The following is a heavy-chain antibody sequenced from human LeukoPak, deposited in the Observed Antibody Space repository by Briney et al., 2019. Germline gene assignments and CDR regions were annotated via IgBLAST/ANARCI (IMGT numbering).Heavy chain of an antibody. CDR2: IIPIFGTA. CDR1: GGTFSSCA. J-gene: IGHJ6*03. CDR3: AVPGIAAAGTQLDYYYYMDV. Sequence: SVKVSCKASGGTFSSCAISWVRQAPGQGLEWMGGIIPIFGTANYAQKFQGRVTITADESTSTAYMELSSLRSEDTAVYYCAVPGIAAAGTQLDYYYYMDVWGKGTTVTVSS. D-gene: IGHD6-13*01. V-gene: IGHV1-69*13.